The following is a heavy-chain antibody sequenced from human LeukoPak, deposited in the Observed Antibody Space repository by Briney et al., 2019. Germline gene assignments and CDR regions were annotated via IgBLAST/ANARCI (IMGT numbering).Heavy chain of an antibody. CDR1: GGSISSYY. J-gene: IGHJ4*02. Sequence: SETLSLTCTVSGGSISSYYWSWIRQPPGKGLEWIGYIYYSGSTNYNPSLKSRVTISVDTSKNQFSLKLSSVTAADTAVYYCARVGTNYDFWSGIREYYFDYWGQGTLVTVSS. D-gene: IGHD3-3*01. V-gene: IGHV4-59*01. CDR3: ARVGTNYDFWSGIREYYFDY. CDR2: IYYSGST.